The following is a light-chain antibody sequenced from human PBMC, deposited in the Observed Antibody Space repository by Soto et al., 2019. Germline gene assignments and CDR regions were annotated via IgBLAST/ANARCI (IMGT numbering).Light chain of an antibody. CDR2: WAS. CDR1: QSILYNSKNKNY. V-gene: IGKV4-1*01. CDR3: QQYYRTQYT. J-gene: IGKJ2*01. Sequence: DIVMTQYPASLAVSLGERAIVNCTSRQSILYNSKNKNYLAWYQQKPGQSPKLLIYWASTRESGVPDRCSGSGSGTDFTLTISSLHAEDGAVYYCQQYYRTQYTCGEGTKLEIK.